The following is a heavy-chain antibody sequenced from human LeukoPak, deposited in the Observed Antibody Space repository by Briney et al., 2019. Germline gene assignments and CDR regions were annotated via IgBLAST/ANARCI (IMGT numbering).Heavy chain of an antibody. Sequence: ASVKVSCKASGDTLSNFGISWVRQAPGQGLEWMGWISGNNDNPNYGQKFQGRLTVTTDSSTNTAYMELRNLRSDDTAVYYCERVGTSTDDYWGQGTLVTVSS. V-gene: IGHV1-18*01. D-gene: IGHD2-2*01. J-gene: IGHJ4*02. CDR2: ISGNNDNP. CDR3: ERVGTSTDDY. CDR1: GDTLSNFG.